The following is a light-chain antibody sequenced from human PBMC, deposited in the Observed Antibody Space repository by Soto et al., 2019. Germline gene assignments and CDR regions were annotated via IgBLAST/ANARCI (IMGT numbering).Light chain of an antibody. CDR1: SGDIGSYNR. J-gene: IGLJ3*02. CDR2: EVT. Sequence: QSVLTQPASVSGSPGQSITISCTGTSGDIGSYNRVSWYQQHPGKAPKLIIYEVTDRPSGVSNRFSGSKSGTSASLAIGDVRSEDEADYYCASWDASVSGWVFGGGTKLTVL. CDR3: ASWDASVSGWV. V-gene: IGLV2-14*01.